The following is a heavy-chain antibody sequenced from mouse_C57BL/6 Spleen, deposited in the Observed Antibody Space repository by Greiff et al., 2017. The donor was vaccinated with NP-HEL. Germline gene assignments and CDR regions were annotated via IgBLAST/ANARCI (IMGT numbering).Heavy chain of an antibody. Sequence: QVQLKQPGAELVRPGSSVKLSCKASGYTFTSYWMHWVKQRPIQGLEWIGNIDPSDSETHYNQQFKDKATLTVDKSSSTAYMQLSSLTSEDSAVYYCARAHYGSSLCDDWGQGTTLTVSS. J-gene: IGHJ2*01. D-gene: IGHD1-1*01. CDR2: IDPSDSET. CDR1: GYTFTSYW. V-gene: IGHV1-52*01. CDR3: ARAHYGSSLCDD.